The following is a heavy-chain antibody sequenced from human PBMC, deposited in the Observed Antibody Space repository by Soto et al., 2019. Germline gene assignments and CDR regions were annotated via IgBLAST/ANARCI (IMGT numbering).Heavy chain of an antibody. V-gene: IGHV4-59*08. CDR3: ARAECSSTSCYRSYYYMDV. CDR1: GGSISSYY. J-gene: IGHJ6*03. Sequence: SETLSLTCTVSGGSISSYYWSWIRQPPGKGLEWIGYIYYSGSTNYNPSLKSRVTISVDTSKNQFSLKLSSVTAADTAVYYCARAECSSTSCYRSYYYMDVWGKGTTVTVSS. CDR2: IYYSGST. D-gene: IGHD2-2*01.